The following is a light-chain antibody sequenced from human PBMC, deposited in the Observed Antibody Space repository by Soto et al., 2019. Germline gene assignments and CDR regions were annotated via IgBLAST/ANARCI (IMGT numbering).Light chain of an antibody. J-gene: IGKJ4*01. Sequence: DVQMTQSPSTLSASIGDRVFITCRASQSVGTWLAWYQQKPGKAPDLLIYDASNFDSGVPSRFSGSGSVTEFTLTITGPQPADFATSYCQHYYVYPLTFGGGTKVEIE. CDR1: QSVGTW. CDR3: QHYYVYPLT. CDR2: DAS. V-gene: IGKV1-5*01.